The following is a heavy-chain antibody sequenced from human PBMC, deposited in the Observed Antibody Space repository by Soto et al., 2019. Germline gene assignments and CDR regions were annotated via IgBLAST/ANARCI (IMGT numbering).Heavy chain of an antibody. CDR2: IVVGSANT. J-gene: IGHJ6*02. CDR1: GFTFSSSA. CDR3: AADQGLSVGYLYYYGMDV. Sequence: QMQLVQSGPEVKKPGTSVKVSCKASGFTFSSSAMQWVRQARGQRPEWIGSIVVGSANTNYAQKFQERVTITRDMSTSTVYMELGSLRSEDTAVYYCAADQGLSVGYLYYYGMDVWGQGTTVTVSS. D-gene: IGHD6-19*01. V-gene: IGHV1-58*02.